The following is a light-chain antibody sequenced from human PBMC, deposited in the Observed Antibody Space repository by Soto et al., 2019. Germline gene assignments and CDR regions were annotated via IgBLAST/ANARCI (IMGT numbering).Light chain of an antibody. Sequence: VQMTQSPSSLSAFVGDRVTITCRASQGIAPYLAWFQQKPGKVPKLLIYATSTLQSGVPSRFSGSGSGTDFTLTITSLQPEDVATYYCQKYNSSPLSFGAGTKVAIK. CDR2: ATS. CDR1: QGIAPY. CDR3: QKYNSSPLS. V-gene: IGKV1-27*01. J-gene: IGKJ3*01.